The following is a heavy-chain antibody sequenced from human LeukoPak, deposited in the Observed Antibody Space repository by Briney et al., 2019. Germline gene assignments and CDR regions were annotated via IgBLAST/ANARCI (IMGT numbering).Heavy chain of an antibody. CDR2: ISSSSSYI. CDR3: ARDRSIAAARYFDY. V-gene: IGHV3-21*01. J-gene: IGHJ4*02. Sequence: PGGSLRLSCAASGFTFSSYGMNWVRQAPGKGLEWVSSISSSSSYIYYADSVKGRFTISRDNAKNSLYLQMNSLRAEDTAVYYCARDRSIAAARYFDYWGQGTLVTVSS. CDR1: GFTFSSYG. D-gene: IGHD6-13*01.